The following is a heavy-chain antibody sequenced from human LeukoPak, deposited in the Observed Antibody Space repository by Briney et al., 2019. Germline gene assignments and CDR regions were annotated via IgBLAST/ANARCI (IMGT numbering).Heavy chain of an antibody. D-gene: IGHD2-15*01. CDR1: GYSISSGYY. Sequence: SETLSLTCTVSGYSISSGYYWGWIRQPPGKGLEWIGSIFHSGSTYYNPSLKSRVTISVDTSKNQFSLKLSSVTAADTAVYYCARLSPGTRGYDAFDIWGQGTMVTVSS. V-gene: IGHV4-38-2*02. CDR3: ARLSPGTRGYDAFDI. CDR2: IFHSGST. J-gene: IGHJ3*02.